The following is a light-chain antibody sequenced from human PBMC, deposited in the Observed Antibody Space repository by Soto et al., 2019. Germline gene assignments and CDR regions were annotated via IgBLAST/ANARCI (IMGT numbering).Light chain of an antibody. Sequence: QSALTQPASVSGSPGQSITISCTGTSSDVGGYNYVSWYQQHPGKAPKLMIYDVNNRPSGVSNRFSGSKSGNTASLTISGLHAEDEADYYCSSYTSSSTPRVVFGGGTKLTVL. CDR3: SSYTSSSTPRVV. CDR1: SSDVGGYNY. CDR2: DVN. J-gene: IGLJ2*01. V-gene: IGLV2-14*01.